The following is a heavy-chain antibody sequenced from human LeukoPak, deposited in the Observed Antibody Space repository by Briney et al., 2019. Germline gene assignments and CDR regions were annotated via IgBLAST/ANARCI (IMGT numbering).Heavy chain of an antibody. CDR1: GYTFTSYA. D-gene: IGHD1-26*01. J-gene: IGHJ4*02. Sequence: AASVTVSCTASGYTFTSYAMHWVRQAPGQRLEWMGWINAGNGNTKYSQKFQGRVTITRDTSASTAYMELSSLRSEDTAVYYCARGRGTGSYYLLWGQGTLVTVSS. CDR3: ARGRGTGSYYLL. CDR2: INAGNGNT. V-gene: IGHV1-3*01.